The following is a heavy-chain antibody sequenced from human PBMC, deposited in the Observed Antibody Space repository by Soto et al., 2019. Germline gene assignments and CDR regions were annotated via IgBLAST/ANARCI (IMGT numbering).Heavy chain of an antibody. D-gene: IGHD6-6*01. V-gene: IGHV4-34*01. CDR3: ARGGRVVSSSAGGVCDY. CDR2: INHSGST. Sequence: PSETLSLTCAVYGGSFSGYYWSWIRQPPGKGLEWIGEINHSGSTNYNPSLESRVTMSVDTSKNQFSLKLSSVTAADTAVYYCARGGRVVSSSAGGVCDYWGQGTLVTAAS. J-gene: IGHJ4*02. CDR1: GGSFSGYY.